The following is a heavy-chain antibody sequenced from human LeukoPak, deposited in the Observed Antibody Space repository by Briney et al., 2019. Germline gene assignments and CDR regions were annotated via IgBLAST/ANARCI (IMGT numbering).Heavy chain of an antibody. CDR3: AKVIGRIVGATVFDY. CDR1: GFTFSSYG. D-gene: IGHD1-26*01. CDR2: ISGSGGST. V-gene: IGHV3-23*01. J-gene: IGHJ4*02. Sequence: GGSLRLSCAASGFTFSSYGMSWVRQAPGKGLEWVSAISGSGGSTYYADSVKGRFTISRDNSKNTLYLQMNSLRAEDTAVYYCAKVIGRIVGATVFDYWGQGTLVTVSS.